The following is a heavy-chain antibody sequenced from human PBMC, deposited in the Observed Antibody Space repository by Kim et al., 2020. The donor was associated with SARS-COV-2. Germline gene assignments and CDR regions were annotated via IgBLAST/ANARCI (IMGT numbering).Heavy chain of an antibody. CDR3: TREPCSGGSCFGMDV. V-gene: IGHV3-30*07. Sequence: DPVKGRFTISRDNSKNPVYLQMSSLRAEDTAVYYCTREPCSGGSCFGMDVWGQGTTVTVSS. J-gene: IGHJ6*02. D-gene: IGHD2-15*01.